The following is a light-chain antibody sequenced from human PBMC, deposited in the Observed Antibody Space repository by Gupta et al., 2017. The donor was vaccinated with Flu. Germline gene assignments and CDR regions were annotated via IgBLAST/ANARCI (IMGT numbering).Light chain of an antibody. CDR3: QTWGTGIWV. Sequence: QLVLTQSPSASASLGASVKLTCTLSSGRSSYAIAWHQQQPEKGPRYLMKLNSDGSHTKGDGIPDRFSGSSSGAARYLTISSLQSEDDDYYYCQTWGTGIWVFGGGTKLTVL. J-gene: IGLJ2*01. V-gene: IGLV4-69*01. CDR2: LNSDGSH. CDR1: SGRSSYA.